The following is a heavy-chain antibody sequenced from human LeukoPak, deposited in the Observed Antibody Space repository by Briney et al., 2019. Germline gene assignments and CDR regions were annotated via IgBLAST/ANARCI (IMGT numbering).Heavy chain of an antibody. Sequence: GGSLRLSCAASGFTFSSYGMSWVRQAPGKGLEWVSAISGSGGSTYYADSVKGRFTISRDNFKNTLYLQMNSLRAEDTAVYYCAKDPGTKDYYYYYMDVWGKGTTVTVSS. D-gene: IGHD1-1*01. J-gene: IGHJ6*03. CDR1: GFTFSSYG. CDR3: AKDPGTKDYYYYYMDV. CDR2: ISGSGGST. V-gene: IGHV3-23*01.